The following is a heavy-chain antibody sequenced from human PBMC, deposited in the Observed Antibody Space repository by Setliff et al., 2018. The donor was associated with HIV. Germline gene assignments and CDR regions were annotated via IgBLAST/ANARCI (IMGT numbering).Heavy chain of an antibody. D-gene: IGHD2-15*01. CDR2: IIPILGIA. Sequence: SVKVSCKASGGTFSSYTISWVRQAPGQGLEWMGRIIPILGIANYAQKFQGRVTITADRSTSTAYMELSSLRSEDTAVYYCARNPCSGGSCPDAFDVWGQGTMVTVSS. J-gene: IGHJ3*01. V-gene: IGHV1-69*02. CDR1: GGTFSSYT. CDR3: ARNPCSGGSCPDAFDV.